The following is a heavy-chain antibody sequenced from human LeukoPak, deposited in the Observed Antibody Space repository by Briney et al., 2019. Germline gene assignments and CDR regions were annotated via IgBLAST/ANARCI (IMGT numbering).Heavy chain of an antibody. V-gene: IGHV3-21*01. J-gene: IGHJ3*02. CDR3: VRETYSTAGFDI. Sequence: GGSLRLSCTASGFTFSSFNMNWVRQAPGKGLEWVSSITGSTTYIYYADSVKGRFTISRDNAKNSLYLQMNSLRAEDTAVYYCVRETYSTAGFDIWGQGTMVIVSS. CDR1: GFTFSSFN. D-gene: IGHD6-13*01. CDR2: ITGSTTYI.